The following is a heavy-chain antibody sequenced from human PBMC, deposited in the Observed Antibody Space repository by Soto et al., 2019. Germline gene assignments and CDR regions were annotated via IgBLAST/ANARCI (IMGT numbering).Heavy chain of an antibody. J-gene: IGHJ5*02. Sequence: QVQLVQSGAEVKKPGSSVKVSCKASGGTFSSYTISWVRQAPGQGLEWMGRIIPILGIANYAQKFQGRVTITADKSTSTAYMELSSLRSEDTAVYYCARADGDLLGLGNLFDPWGQGTLVTVSS. CDR2: IIPILGIA. V-gene: IGHV1-69*02. CDR1: GGTFSSYT. CDR3: ARADGDLLGLGNLFDP. D-gene: IGHD4-17*01.